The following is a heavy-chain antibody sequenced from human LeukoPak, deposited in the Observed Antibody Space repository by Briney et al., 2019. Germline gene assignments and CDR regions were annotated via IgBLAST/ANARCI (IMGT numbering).Heavy chain of an antibody. V-gene: IGHV3-7*05. CDR2: IKYDGSEK. CDR1: KFTFSNYW. CDR3: ARDDGGESNWGSIDY. D-gene: IGHD7-27*01. J-gene: IGHJ4*02. Sequence: GGSLRLSCVASKFTFSNYWMRWVRQAPGKGLEWVANIKYDGSEKYYVDSVKGRFTVSRDNAKNSLYLQMNSLRVEDTAVYYCARDDGGESNWGSIDYWGQGTLVTVSS.